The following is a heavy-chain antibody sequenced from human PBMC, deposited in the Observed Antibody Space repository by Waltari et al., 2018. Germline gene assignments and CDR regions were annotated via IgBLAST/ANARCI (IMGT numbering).Heavy chain of an antibody. CDR2: IYHSGST. CDR3: ARRMIYDSSGSLGYNWFDP. J-gene: IGHJ5*02. Sequence: QLQLQESGPGLVKPSETLSLTCTVSGGSISTSSYYWGWIRQPPGKGLEWIGSIYHSGSTYYNPSLKSRVTISVDTSKNQFSLKLSSVTAADTAVYYCARRMIYDSSGSLGYNWFDPWGQGTLVTVSS. D-gene: IGHD3-22*01. V-gene: IGHV4-39*07. CDR1: GGSISTSSYY.